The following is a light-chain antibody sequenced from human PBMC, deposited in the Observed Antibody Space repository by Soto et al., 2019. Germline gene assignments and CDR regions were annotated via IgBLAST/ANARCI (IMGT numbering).Light chain of an antibody. Sequence: DIQMTQSPSSLSASVGDRVTITCRASQSISSYLNWYQQKPGKAPKLLIYAASSLQSGVPSRFSGSGSGTDFTLTISDLQPEDVATYFCHRYNSFPLTFGGGTKVDIK. CDR3: HRYNSFPLT. CDR1: QSISSY. CDR2: AAS. V-gene: IGKV1-39*01. J-gene: IGKJ4*01.